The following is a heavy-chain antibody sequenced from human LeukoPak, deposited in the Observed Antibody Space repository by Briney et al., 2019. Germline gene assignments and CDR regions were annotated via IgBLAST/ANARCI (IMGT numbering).Heavy chain of an antibody. J-gene: IGHJ4*02. V-gene: IGHV3-21*01. CDR3: ASPLGELSFSPFDY. Sequence: GRSLRLSCAASGFTFSSYSMNWVRQAPGKGLEWVSSISSSSSYIYYADSVKGRFTISRDNAKNSLYLQMNSLRAEDTAVYYCASPLGELSFSPFDYWGQGTLVTVSS. D-gene: IGHD3-16*02. CDR2: ISSSSSYI. CDR1: GFTFSSYS.